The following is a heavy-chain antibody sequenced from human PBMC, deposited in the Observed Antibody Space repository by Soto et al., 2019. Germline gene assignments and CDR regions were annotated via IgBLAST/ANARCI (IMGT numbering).Heavy chain of an antibody. D-gene: IGHD6-19*01. CDR1: GGTFSSYA. CDR2: IIPIFGTA. V-gene: IGHV1-69*01. J-gene: IGHJ4*02. CDR3: ARVAPGYSSGWYGGFDY. Sequence: QVQLVQSGAEVKKPGSSVKVSCKASGGTFSSYAISWVLQAPGQGLEWMGGIIPIFGTANYAQKFQGRVTITADESPSTGYMELSSLRSEDTAVYYGARVAPGYSSGWYGGFDYWGQGTLVTVSS.